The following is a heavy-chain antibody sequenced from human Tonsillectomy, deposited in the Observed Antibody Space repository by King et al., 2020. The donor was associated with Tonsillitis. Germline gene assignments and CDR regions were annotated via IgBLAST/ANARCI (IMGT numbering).Heavy chain of an antibody. Sequence: VQLVESGGGLVQPGGSLRLSCAASGLTFETYWMNWVRQAPGKGLEWVANIEQDGREKNYVDSVQGRFTISRDNAKNSLYLQLNSLRAEDPAVYFCWAGVCWLSDYWGKGTLVTVSS. CDR1: GLTFETYW. V-gene: IGHV3-7*03. CDR3: WAGVCWLSDY. CDR2: IEQDGREK. D-gene: IGHD3-22*01. J-gene: IGHJ4*02.